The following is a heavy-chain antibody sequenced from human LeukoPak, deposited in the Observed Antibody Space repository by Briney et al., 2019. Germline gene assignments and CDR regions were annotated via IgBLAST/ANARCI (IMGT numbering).Heavy chain of an antibody. V-gene: IGHV1-46*01. J-gene: IGHJ6*03. D-gene: IGHD3-22*01. Sequence: ASVKVSCKASGYTFTGYYMHWVRQAPGQGLEWMGIINPSGGSTSYAQKFRGRVTMTRDMSTSTVYMELSSLRSEDTAVYYCARAQDSSGYRYYMDVWGKGTTVTVSS. CDR2: INPSGGST. CDR3: ARAQDSSGYRYYMDV. CDR1: GYTFTGYY.